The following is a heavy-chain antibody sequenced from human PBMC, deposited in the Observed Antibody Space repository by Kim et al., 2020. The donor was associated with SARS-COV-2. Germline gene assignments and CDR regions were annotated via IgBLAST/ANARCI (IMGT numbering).Heavy chain of an antibody. Sequence: SETLSLTCTVSGGSISSSSYYWGWIRQPPGKGLEWVGSIYYSGSTYYNPSLKSRVTISVDTSKNQFSLKLSSVTAADTAVYYCARLQLARDYYYYGRDVLGQGTTVTVSS. V-gene: IGHV4-39*01. J-gene: IGHJ6*02. CDR2: IYYSGST. CDR3: ARLQLARDYYYYGRDV. D-gene: IGHD5-18*01. CDR1: GGSISSSSYY.